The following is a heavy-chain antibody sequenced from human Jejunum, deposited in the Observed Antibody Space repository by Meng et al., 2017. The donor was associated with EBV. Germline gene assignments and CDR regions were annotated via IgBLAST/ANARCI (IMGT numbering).Heavy chain of an antibody. J-gene: IGHJ5*02. Sequence: VALQQWGAVLLQPSETLSLTCAVYGGSFSDYDWTWIRQPPGKGLEWIGEINHGGGAIYNPSLKSRVTISVDTSKNQFSLKLSSVTAADTAVYYCARLGGYASGTYYPIDPWGQGTLVTVSS. CDR2: INHGGGA. D-gene: IGHD3-10*01. CDR1: GGSFSDYD. CDR3: ARLGGYASGTYYPIDP. V-gene: IGHV4-34*01.